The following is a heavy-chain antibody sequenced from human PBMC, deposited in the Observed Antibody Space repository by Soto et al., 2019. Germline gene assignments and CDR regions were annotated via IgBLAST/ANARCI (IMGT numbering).Heavy chain of an antibody. CDR3: ATQIGPGSYYNIGSGGHFDY. Sequence: GGSLRLSCTASGFTFSYHYMDWVRQAPGKGLEWVGRSRNKANGYTTEHAASVKGRFTISRDDSKNSVYLQMNSLKTEDTAVYYCATQIGPGSYYNIGSGGHFDYWGQGTLVTVSS. CDR1: GFTFSYHY. CDR2: SRNKANGYTT. J-gene: IGHJ4*02. D-gene: IGHD3-10*01. V-gene: IGHV3-72*01.